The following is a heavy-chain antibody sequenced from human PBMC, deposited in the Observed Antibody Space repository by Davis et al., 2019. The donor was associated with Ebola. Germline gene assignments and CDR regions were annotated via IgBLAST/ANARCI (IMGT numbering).Heavy chain of an antibody. J-gene: IGHJ6*02. Sequence: MPSETLSLTCAVSGGSISSGDYYWSWIRQPPGKGLEWIGEINHSGSTNYNPSLKSRVTISVDKSKNQFSLKLSSVTAADTAVYYCARGEVSFFYDTSGSYGAGSFYGLDVWGQGTTVTVSS. CDR1: GGSISSGDYY. CDR3: ARGEVSFFYDTSGSYGAGSFYGLDV. CDR2: INHSGST. V-gene: IGHV4-30-2*01. D-gene: IGHD3-22*01.